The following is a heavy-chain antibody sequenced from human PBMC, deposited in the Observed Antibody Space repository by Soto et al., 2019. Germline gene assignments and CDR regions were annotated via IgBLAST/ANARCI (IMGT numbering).Heavy chain of an antibody. CDR3: ARVQAVVTATPFDY. V-gene: IGHV3-21*01. Sequence: EVQLVESGGGLVKPGGSLRLSCAASGFTFSSYSMNWGRQAPGKGLEWVSSISSSSSYIYYADSVKGRFTISRDNAKNSLYLQMNSLSAEDTAVYYCARVQAVVTATPFDYWGQGTLVTVSS. D-gene: IGHD2-21*02. CDR1: GFTFSSYS. CDR2: ISSSSSYI. J-gene: IGHJ4*02.